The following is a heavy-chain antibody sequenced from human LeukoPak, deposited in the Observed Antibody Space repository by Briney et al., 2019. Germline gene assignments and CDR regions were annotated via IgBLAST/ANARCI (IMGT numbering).Heavy chain of an antibody. CDR3: ARGWGMFDY. Sequence: XWVRXAXGKGLEWVSVIYSGGNTYYADSVKGRFTISRDNSKNTVYLQMNTVRAEDTAVYYCARGWGMFDYWGQGTLVTVSS. CDR2: IYSGGNT. J-gene: IGHJ4*02. V-gene: IGHV3-53*01. D-gene: IGHD7-27*01.